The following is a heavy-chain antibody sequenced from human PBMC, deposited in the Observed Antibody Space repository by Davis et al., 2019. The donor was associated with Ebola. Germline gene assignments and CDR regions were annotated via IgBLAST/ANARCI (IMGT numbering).Heavy chain of an antibody. V-gene: IGHV1-2*02. D-gene: IGHD3-3*01. CDR1: GYTFTGYY. J-gene: IGHJ5*02. CDR3: ARDPGIFGVVQWFDP. CDR2: INPNSGGT. Sequence: ASVKVSCKASGYTFTGYYMHWVRQAPGQGLEWMGWINPNSGGTNYAQKFQGRVTMTRDTSTSTVYMELSSLRSEDTAVYYCARDPGIFGVVQWFDPWGQGTLVTVSS.